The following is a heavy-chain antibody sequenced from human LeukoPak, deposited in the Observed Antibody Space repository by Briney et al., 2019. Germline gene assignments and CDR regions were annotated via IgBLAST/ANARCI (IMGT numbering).Heavy chain of an antibody. V-gene: IGHV1-69*13. Sequence: SVKVSCKASGGTFSSYAISWVRQAPGQGLEWMGGIIPIFGTANYAQTFQGRVTITADESTSTAYMELSSLRSEDTAVYYCARAPFDYGDYYNYFDYWGQGTLVTVSS. CDR3: ARAPFDYGDYYNYFDY. D-gene: IGHD4-17*01. J-gene: IGHJ4*02. CDR1: GGTFSSYA. CDR2: IIPIFGTA.